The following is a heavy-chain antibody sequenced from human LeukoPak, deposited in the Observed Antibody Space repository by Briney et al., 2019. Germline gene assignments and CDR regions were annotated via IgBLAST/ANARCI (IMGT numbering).Heavy chain of an antibody. V-gene: IGHV4-30-2*01. CDR2: IYHSGST. Sequence: PSETLSLTCTVSGGSISSGGYYWSWIRQPPGKGLEWIGYIYHSGSTYYNPSLKSRVTISVDRSKNQFSLKLSSVTAADTAVYYCARGYSSGYYATITPFFDYWGQGTLVTVSS. CDR1: GGSISSGGYY. CDR3: ARGYSSGYYATITPFFDY. D-gene: IGHD3-22*01. J-gene: IGHJ4*02.